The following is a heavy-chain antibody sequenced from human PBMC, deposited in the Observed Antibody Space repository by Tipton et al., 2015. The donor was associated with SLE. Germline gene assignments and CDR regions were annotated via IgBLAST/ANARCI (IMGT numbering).Heavy chain of an antibody. CDR2: VIPMFGTA. Sequence: QLVQSGAEVKKPGASVKVSCKASGYTFTSYGISWVRQAPGQGLEWMGGVIPMFGTANYAQKFQGRVTINADESTTTVYMDLSSLTSEDTAVYYCARGGSYYNYYYGMDVWGQGTTVTVSS. CDR1: GYTFTSYG. D-gene: IGHD1-26*01. J-gene: IGHJ6*02. CDR3: ARGGSYYNYYYGMDV. V-gene: IGHV1-69*13.